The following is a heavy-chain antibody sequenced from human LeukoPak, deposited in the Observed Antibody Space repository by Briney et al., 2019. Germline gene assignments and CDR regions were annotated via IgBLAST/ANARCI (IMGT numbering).Heavy chain of an antibody. J-gene: IGHJ4*02. CDR3: VKDNPLDY. CDR2: ISGSGGST. Sequence: PGGSLRLSCAASGFTFSSYAMSWVRQAPGKGLEWVSAISGSGGSTYYADSMKGRFTISRDNSKNTLYLHINSLRAEDTALYYCVKDNPLDYWGQGTLVIVSS. D-gene: IGHD1-14*01. CDR1: GFTFSSYA. V-gene: IGHV3-23*01.